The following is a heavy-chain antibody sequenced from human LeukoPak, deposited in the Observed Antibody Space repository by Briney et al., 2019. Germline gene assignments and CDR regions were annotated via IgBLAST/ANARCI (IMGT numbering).Heavy chain of an antibody. J-gene: IGHJ4*02. V-gene: IGHV3-30-3*01. CDR3: ARDRRSSSFDY. Sequence: PGGSLRLSCVASGFTFSSYGMNWVRQAPGKGLEWVAVISYDGNNKYYADSVKGRFTISRDNSKNTLYLQMNSLRAEDTAVYYCARDRRSSSFDYWGQGTLVTVSS. CDR1: GFTFSSYG. D-gene: IGHD6-6*01. CDR2: ISYDGNNK.